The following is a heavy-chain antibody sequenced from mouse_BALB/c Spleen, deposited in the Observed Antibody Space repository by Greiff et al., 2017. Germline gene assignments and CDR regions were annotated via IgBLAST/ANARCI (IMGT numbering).Heavy chain of an antibody. V-gene: IGHV5-12-1*01. CDR1: GFAFSSYD. Sequence: DVKLVESGGGLVKPGGSLKLSCAASGFAFSSYDMSWVRQTPEKRLEWVAYISSGGGSTYYPDTVKGRFTISRDNAKNTLYLQMSSLKSEDTAMYYCARHERAYYRYDDGFYAMDYWGQGTSVTVSS. CDR2: ISSGGGST. CDR3: ARHERAYYRYDDGFYAMDY. D-gene: IGHD2-14*01. J-gene: IGHJ4*01.